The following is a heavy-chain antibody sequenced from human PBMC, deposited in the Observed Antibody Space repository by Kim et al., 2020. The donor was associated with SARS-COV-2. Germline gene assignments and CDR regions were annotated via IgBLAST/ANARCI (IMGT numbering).Heavy chain of an antibody. CDR2: INAGNGYT. V-gene: IGHV1-3*01. Sequence: ASVKVSCKASGYTFISYAVHWVRQAPGQRLEWMGWINAGNGYTKYSQKLQGRVTITRDTSASTAYMELSSLRSEDTAVYYCARVRVGLNPADYWGQGTLVTVSS. CDR1: GYTFISYA. CDR3: ARVRVGLNPADY. J-gene: IGHJ4*02. D-gene: IGHD1-26*01.